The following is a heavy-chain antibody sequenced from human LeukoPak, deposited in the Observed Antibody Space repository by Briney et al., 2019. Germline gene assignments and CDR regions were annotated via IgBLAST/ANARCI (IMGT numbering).Heavy chain of an antibody. V-gene: IGHV4-59*01. CDR2: IYYSGST. CDR1: GGSISSYY. Sequence: SETLSLTCTVSGGSISSYYWSWIRQPPGKGLEWIGYIYYSGSTNYNPSLKSRVTISVDTSKNQFSLKLSSVTAADTAVYYCARERGFGREQTVYGMDVWGQGTTVTVSS. D-gene: IGHD3-10*01. CDR3: ARERGFGREQTVYGMDV. J-gene: IGHJ6*02.